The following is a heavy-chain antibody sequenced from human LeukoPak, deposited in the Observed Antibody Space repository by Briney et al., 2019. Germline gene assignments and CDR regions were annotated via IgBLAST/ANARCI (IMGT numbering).Heavy chain of an antibody. D-gene: IGHD1-26*01. CDR1: GASISSYY. CDR2: IYYTGST. Sequence: SETLSLTCTVSGASISSYYWSWIRQPPGKGLEWIGYIYYTGSTNSNPSLKSRVTISLDTSKNQFSLKVSSVTAADTAVYYCAAVGPGLDYWGQETLVTVSS. V-gene: IGHV4-59*01. CDR3: AAVGPGLDY. J-gene: IGHJ4*02.